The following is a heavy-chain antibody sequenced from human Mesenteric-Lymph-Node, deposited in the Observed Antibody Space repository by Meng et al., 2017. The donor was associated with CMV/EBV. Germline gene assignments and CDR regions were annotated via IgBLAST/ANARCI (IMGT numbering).Heavy chain of an antibody. CDR1: GYTFTSYA. CDR3: AVAGRRYGSGSFDI. D-gene: IGHD3-10*01. J-gene: IGHJ3*02. Sequence: ASVKVSCKASGYTFTSYAMHWVRQAPGQRLEWMGWSNAGNGNTKYSQEFQGRVTITRDTSASTAYMELSSLRSEDMAVYYCAVAGRRYGSGSFDIWGQGTMVTVSS. V-gene: IGHV1-3*02. CDR2: SNAGNGNT.